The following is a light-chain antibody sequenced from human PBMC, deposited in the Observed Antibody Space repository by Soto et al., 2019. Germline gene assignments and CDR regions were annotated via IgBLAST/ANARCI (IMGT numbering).Light chain of an antibody. J-gene: IGKJ1*01. CDR2: ATS. CDR3: QQSYSIPWT. Sequence: DIQMTQSPSSLSASVGDRVTISCRASPTISSYLNWYQHKPGKAPNLLIYATSSLQSGVPSRFSGSGSGTDFTLTISSLQPEDFATYYCQQSYSIPWTFGQGTKVEVK. V-gene: IGKV1-39*01. CDR1: PTISSY.